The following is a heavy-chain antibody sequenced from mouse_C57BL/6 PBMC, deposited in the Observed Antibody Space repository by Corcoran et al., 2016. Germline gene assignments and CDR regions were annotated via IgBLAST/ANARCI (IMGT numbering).Heavy chain of an antibody. CDR2: IYPGSGNT. CDR3: ARSDGLWFAY. Sequence: QVQLKQSGAELVRPGASVKLSCKASGYTFTDYYINWVKQRPGQGLEWIARIYPGSGNTYYNEKFKGKATLTAEKSSSTAYMQLSSLTSEDSAVYFCARSDGLWFAYWGQGTLVTVS. J-gene: IGHJ3*01. V-gene: IGHV1-76*01. CDR1: GYTFTDYY. D-gene: IGHD2-3*01.